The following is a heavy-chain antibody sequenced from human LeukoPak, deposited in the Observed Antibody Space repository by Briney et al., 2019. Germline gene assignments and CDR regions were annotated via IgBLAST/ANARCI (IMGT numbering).Heavy chain of an antibody. Sequence: GGSLRLSCAASGFTFSRNAIHWVRQPPGEGLEWVAVIWGDGSQQYYADSVKGRFTISRDNSKNTLYLQMNGLSAEDTAVYFCVRGSHNYMDVWGKGTTVTVFS. D-gene: IGHD6-25*01. CDR2: IWGDGSQQ. V-gene: IGHV3-33*01. J-gene: IGHJ6*03. CDR3: VRGSHNYMDV. CDR1: GFTFSRNA.